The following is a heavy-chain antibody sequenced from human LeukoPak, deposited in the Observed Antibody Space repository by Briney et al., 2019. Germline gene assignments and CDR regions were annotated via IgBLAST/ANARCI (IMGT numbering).Heavy chain of an antibody. D-gene: IGHD3-10*01. J-gene: IGHJ5*02. CDR2: GSS. CDR1: GGSISSGSYY. V-gene: IGHV4-39*02. Sequence: SETLSLTCTVSGGSISSGSYYWGWVRQPPGKGLEWIGSGSSHYNPSLKSRVTISVDTSRNHFSLKLSSVTAADTAVYYCAWIGGYMVWGVQNWFDPWGQGTLVTVSS. CDR3: AWIGGYMVWGVQNWFDP.